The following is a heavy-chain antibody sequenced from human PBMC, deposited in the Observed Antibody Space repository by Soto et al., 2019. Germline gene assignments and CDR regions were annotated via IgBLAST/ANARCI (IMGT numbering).Heavy chain of an antibody. Sequence: SQTLSLTCTSSGDSVSINSATWTWVRQSPSRGLEWLGRTYYRSKWYNDYAVSVKSRITINPDTSKNQFSLQLNSVTPEDTAVYYCARDKGWFDYWGQGTLVTVSS. CDR3: ARDKGWFDY. CDR2: TYYRSKWYN. J-gene: IGHJ4*02. V-gene: IGHV6-1*01. CDR1: GDSVSINSAT. D-gene: IGHD6-19*01.